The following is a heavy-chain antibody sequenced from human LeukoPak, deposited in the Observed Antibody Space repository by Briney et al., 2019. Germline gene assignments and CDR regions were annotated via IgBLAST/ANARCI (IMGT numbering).Heavy chain of an antibody. CDR1: GGCISSGDYY. CDR3: AREEGAVAGHFDY. CDR2: IYYSGST. V-gene: IGHV4-30-4*01. Sequence: SETLSLTCTVSGGCISSGDYYWSWSRQPPGKGLEWIGYIYYSGSTYYNPSLKSRVTISVDTSKNQFSLKLSSVTAADTAVYYCAREEGAVAGHFDYWGQGTLVTVSS. J-gene: IGHJ4*02. D-gene: IGHD6-19*01.